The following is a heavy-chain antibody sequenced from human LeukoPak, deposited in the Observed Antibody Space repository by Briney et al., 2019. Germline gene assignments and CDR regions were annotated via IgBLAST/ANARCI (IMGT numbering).Heavy chain of an antibody. J-gene: IGHJ4*02. CDR2: ISWNSGTL. CDR1: GFTFDDYA. V-gene: IGHV3-9*01. CDR3: AKDTVATRLSSLFFDC. D-gene: IGHD5-24*01. Sequence: GRSLRLSCAASGFTFDDYAMHWVRQAPGKGLEWVSGISWNSGTLVYADSVKGRFTISRDNAKNSLYLQMNSLRAEDTALYYCAKDTVATRLSSLFFDCWGQGTLVTVSS.